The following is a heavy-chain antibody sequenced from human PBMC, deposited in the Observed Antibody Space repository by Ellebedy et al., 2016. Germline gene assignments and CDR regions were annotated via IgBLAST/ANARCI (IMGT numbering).Heavy chain of an antibody. CDR3: ARARWELISSHYYYYGLDV. CDR1: GFTFSSYW. CDR2: IKLDGSEK. Sequence: GGSLRLXXAASGFTFSSYWMNWVRQAPGKGLEWVANIKLDGSEKNYVDSVKGRFTISRDNAKNSLYLQMNSLRVEDTAVYYCARARWELISSHYYYYGLDVWGLGTTVTVSS. V-gene: IGHV3-7*03. D-gene: IGHD1-26*01. J-gene: IGHJ6*02.